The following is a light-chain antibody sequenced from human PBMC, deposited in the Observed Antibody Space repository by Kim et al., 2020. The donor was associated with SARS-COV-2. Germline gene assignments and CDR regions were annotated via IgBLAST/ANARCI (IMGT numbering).Light chain of an antibody. Sequence: DIQMTPSPSSLAASVGDRVTIACRASQNINTYLNWYQQKPGEAPKLLIYAASTLQSGVPSRFSGSGSGTDFTLTISSLQPEDFAIYYCQQSHTAPLLTFGGGTKVDIK. CDR1: QNINTY. J-gene: IGKJ4*01. CDR3: QQSHTAPLLT. CDR2: AAS. V-gene: IGKV1-39*01.